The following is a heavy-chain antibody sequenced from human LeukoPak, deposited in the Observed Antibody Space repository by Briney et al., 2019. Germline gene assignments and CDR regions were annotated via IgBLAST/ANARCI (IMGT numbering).Heavy chain of an antibody. CDR1: GGSVSSGSYY. CDR2: IYYSGST. V-gene: IGHV4-61*01. J-gene: IGHJ4*02. CDR3: ASSPYSSLRNY. D-gene: IGHD6-13*01. Sequence: SETLSLTCTVSGGSVSSGSYYWSWIRQPPGKGLEWIGYIYYSGSTNYNPSLKSRVTISVDTSKNQFSLKLSSVTAADTAVYYCASSPYSSLRNYWGQGTPVTVSS.